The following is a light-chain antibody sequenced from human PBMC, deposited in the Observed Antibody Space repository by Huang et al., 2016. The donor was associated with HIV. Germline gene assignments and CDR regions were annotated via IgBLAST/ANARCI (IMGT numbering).Light chain of an antibody. J-gene: IGKJ4*01. V-gene: IGKV1D-8*01. Sequence: VIWMTQSPSLLSASIGDKVTISCRMSQDIKNYLAWYQQKPGKAPEVLIYEASTLQSGVPARFSGRGSGTDFTRNISYLQSEDFATYYCQQYYSFPLTFGGGTKVEIK. CDR1: QDIKNY. CDR3: QQYYSFPLT. CDR2: EAS.